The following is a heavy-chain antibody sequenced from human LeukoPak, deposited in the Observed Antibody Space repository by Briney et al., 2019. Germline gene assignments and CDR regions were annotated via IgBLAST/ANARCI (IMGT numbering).Heavy chain of an antibody. CDR3: AREALQWLGYGMDV. J-gene: IGHJ6*02. CDR1: GYTFNSQH. D-gene: IGHD6-19*01. Sequence: ASVKVSCKASGYTFNSQHIHWVRQAPGQGVEWMGIIIPSGGGTNYAQKFQGRVTMTRDTSISTAYMELSRLRSDDTAVYYCAREALQWLGYGMDVWGQGTTVTVSS. CDR2: IIPSGGGT. V-gene: IGHV1-2*02.